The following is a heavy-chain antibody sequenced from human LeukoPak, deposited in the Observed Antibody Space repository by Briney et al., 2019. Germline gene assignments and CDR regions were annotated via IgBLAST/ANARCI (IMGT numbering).Heavy chain of an antibody. D-gene: IGHD6-19*01. CDR3: ARMMSIPVAGHRPLFDY. J-gene: IGHJ4*02. Sequence: ASVKVSCKASGYTFTSYGINWVRQAPGQGLEWMGWISAYNGSTNYAQKLQDRVTMTTDTSTSTAYMELRSLRSDDTAIYYCARMMSIPVAGHRPLFDYWGQGTLVTVSS. CDR2: ISAYNGST. CDR1: GYTFTSYG. V-gene: IGHV1-18*01.